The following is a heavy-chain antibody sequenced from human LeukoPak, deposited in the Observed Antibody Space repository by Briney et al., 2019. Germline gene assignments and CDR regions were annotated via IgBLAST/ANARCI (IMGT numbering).Heavy chain of an antibody. Sequence: SETLSLTCTVSGGSISSYYWSWIRQPPGKGLEWVGYISYSGVTNYSPSLKSRVTTSIDTSKNQFSLKLSSVTAADTAVYYCARDKIRRDGYRDSYWGQGTLVTVSS. J-gene: IGHJ4*02. CDR2: ISYSGVT. CDR3: ARDKIRRDGYRDSY. V-gene: IGHV4-59*01. D-gene: IGHD5-24*01. CDR1: GGSISSYY.